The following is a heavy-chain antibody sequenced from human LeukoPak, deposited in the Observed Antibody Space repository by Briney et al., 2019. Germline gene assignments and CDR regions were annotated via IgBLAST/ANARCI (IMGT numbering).Heavy chain of an antibody. D-gene: IGHD5-12*01. J-gene: IGHJ4*02. V-gene: IGHV3-23*01. CDR1: GFTFSSYA. Sequence: GGSLRLSCAASGFTFSSYAMHWVRQAPGKGLEWVSVISGSGGSTYYADSVKGRFTISRDNSKNTLYLQMNSLRAEDTAVYYCAKAGLATNDYWGQGTLVTVSS. CDR2: ISGSGGST. CDR3: AKAGLATNDY.